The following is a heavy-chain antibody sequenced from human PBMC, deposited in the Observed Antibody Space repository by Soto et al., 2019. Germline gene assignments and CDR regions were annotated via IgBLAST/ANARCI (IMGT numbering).Heavy chain of an antibody. CDR1: GGSISSSNW. CDR2: IYHSGST. V-gene: IGHV4-4*02. J-gene: IGHJ5*02. CDR3: ARAERGVVVAATPGGFDP. D-gene: IGHD2-15*01. Sequence: QVQLQESGPGLVKPSGTLSLTCAVSGGSISSSNWWSWVRQPPGKGPEWIVEIYHSGSTNYNPSLKSRVTMSVDKSKNQFSLKLSSVTAADTAVYYCARAERGVVVAATPGGFDPWGQGTLVTVSS.